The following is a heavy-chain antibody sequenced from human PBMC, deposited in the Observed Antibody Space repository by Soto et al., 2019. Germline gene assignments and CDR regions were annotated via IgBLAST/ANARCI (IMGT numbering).Heavy chain of an antibody. Sequence: GESLKISCAASGFTFSSYAMSWVRQAPGKGLEWVSAISGSGGSTYYADSVKGRFTISRDNSKNTLYLQMNSLRAEDTAVYYCAKVAVATILFFDYWGQGTLVTVS. CDR3: AKVAVATILFFDY. V-gene: IGHV3-23*01. CDR2: ISGSGGST. CDR1: GFTFSSYA. J-gene: IGHJ4*02. D-gene: IGHD5-12*01.